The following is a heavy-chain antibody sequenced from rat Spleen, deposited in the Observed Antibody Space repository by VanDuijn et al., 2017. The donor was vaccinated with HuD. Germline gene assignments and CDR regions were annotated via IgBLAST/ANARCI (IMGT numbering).Heavy chain of an antibody. CDR2: ISPSGGST. Sequence: EVQMVESGGGLVKPGRSLKLSCAASGFTFSNYYMAWVRQAPTKGLEWVASISPSGGSTYYPDSVKGRFTISRDNAKSTLYLQMDSLRSEDTATYYCATEGLIGTTPFDYWGQGVMVTVSS. D-gene: IGHD1-5*01. CDR1: GFTFSNYY. CDR3: ATEGLIGTTPFDY. J-gene: IGHJ2*01. V-gene: IGHV5-27*01.